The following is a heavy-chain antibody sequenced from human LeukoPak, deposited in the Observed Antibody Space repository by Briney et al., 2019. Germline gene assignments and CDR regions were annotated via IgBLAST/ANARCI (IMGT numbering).Heavy chain of an antibody. V-gene: IGHV4-30-2*01. J-gene: IGHJ4*02. CDR1: GGSISSGGYS. Sequence: SQTLSLTCAVSGGSISSGGYSWSWIRQPPGKGLEWIGYIYHSGSTYYNLSLKSRVTISVDRSKNQFSLKLSSVTAADTAVYYCARINGGVSDYWGQGTLVTVSS. CDR2: IYHSGST. CDR3: ARINGGVSDY. D-gene: IGHD2-8*01.